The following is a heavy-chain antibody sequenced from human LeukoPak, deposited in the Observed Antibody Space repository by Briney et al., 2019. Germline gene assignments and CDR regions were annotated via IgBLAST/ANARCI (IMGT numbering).Heavy chain of an antibody. Sequence: GGSLRLSCAASGFTFSSYSMNWVRQAPGKGLEWVSYISSSSSTIYYADSVKGRFTISRDNAKNSLYLQMNGLRDEDTGVYYCARDNGDYWGQGTLVTVSS. D-gene: IGHD2-8*01. CDR2: ISSSSSTI. CDR3: ARDNGDY. V-gene: IGHV3-48*02. CDR1: GFTFSSYS. J-gene: IGHJ4*02.